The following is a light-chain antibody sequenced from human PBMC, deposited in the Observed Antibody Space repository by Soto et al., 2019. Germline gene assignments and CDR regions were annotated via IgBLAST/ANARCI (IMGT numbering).Light chain of an antibody. J-gene: IGKJ1*01. CDR1: QAIDSW. Sequence: DIQMTQSPSSVSASVGDRVTITCRASQAIDSWLAWYRQKPGEAPKLLIFTGSLLHSGVPPRFSGSGSETDFTLTISSLQPEDFATYYCQQTLSFPPTFGQGTKV. CDR2: TGS. CDR3: QQTLSFPPT. V-gene: IGKV1-12*01.